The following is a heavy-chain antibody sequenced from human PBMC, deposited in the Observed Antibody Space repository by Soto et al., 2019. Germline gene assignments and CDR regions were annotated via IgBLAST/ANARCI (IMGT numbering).Heavy chain of an antibody. D-gene: IGHD1-1*01. Sequence: GASVKVSCKASGYRFISYDIYWVRQATGQGLEWMGWMNPNTGNSGHAQKFQGRVTMTSDTSISTAHMELSSLRSEDTAVYYCARRAETNGWNGFGADKYYFDFWGQGTLVTVSS. J-gene: IGHJ4*02. V-gene: IGHV1-8*01. CDR3: ARRAETNGWNGFGADKYYFDF. CDR2: MNPNTGNS. CDR1: GYRFISYD.